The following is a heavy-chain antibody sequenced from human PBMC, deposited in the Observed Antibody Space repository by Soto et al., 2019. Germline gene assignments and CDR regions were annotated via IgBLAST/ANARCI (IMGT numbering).Heavy chain of an antibody. D-gene: IGHD2-2*01. CDR1: GFTFSSYS. J-gene: IGHJ5*02. CDR3: ARVAPRDIVLVPTRFNNWFDP. Sequence: GGSLRLSCAASGFTFSSYSMNWVRQAPGKGLEWVASIRRDRSYKYYVDSVKGRFTISRDNAKNSLYLQMNSLRAEDTAVYYCARVAPRDIVLVPTRFNNWFDPWGQGTLVTVSS. V-gene: IGHV3-21*01. CDR2: IRRDRSYK.